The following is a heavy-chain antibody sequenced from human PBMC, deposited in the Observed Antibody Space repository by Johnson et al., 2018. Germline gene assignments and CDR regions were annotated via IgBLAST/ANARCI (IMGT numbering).Heavy chain of an antibody. CDR2: MNWNGGNT. CDR3: ARDPDTVVVVAANAFDI. V-gene: IGHV3-20*04. Sequence: VQLVETGGGVVRPGGSLRLSCEGSGLVFDDYGMSWVRQAPGKGLAWVAGMNWNGGNTRYADSVKGRFTISRDNAKNSLSLKVSSLRAEDTAVYYCARDPDTVVVVAANAFDIWGQGTMVTVSS. CDR1: GLVFDDYG. J-gene: IGHJ3*02. D-gene: IGHD2-15*01.